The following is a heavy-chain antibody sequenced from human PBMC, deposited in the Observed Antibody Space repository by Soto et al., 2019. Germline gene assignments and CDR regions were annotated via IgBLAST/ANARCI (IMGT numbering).Heavy chain of an antibody. D-gene: IGHD1-26*01. CDR3: ARTSSTANFEG. CDR1: GFNFFNYG. J-gene: IGHJ4*02. V-gene: IGHV1-18*01. Sequence: QVQLVQSGAEVKKPGASVKVSCKTSGFNFFNYGYTWVRQAPGQGLEWVGCIRAFSGRKDYAPKFQGRVTLTADTSTSTAYMELGSLTSDDTAVHYCARTSSTANFEGWGQGTLVTVSS. CDR2: IRAFSGRK.